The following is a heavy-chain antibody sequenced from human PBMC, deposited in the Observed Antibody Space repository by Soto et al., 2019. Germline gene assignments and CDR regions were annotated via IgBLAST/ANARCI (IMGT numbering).Heavy chain of an antibody. J-gene: IGHJ4*02. V-gene: IGHV4-34*01. Sequence: SETLSLTCAVYGGSFSGYYWSWIRQPPGKGLEWIGEINHSGSTNYNPSLKSRVTISVDTSKNQFSLKLSSVTTADTAVYYCAREPYYDFWSGYYGPSNFDYWGQGTLVTVSS. CDR3: AREPYYDFWSGYYGPSNFDY. D-gene: IGHD3-3*01. CDR2: INHSGST. CDR1: GGSFSGYY.